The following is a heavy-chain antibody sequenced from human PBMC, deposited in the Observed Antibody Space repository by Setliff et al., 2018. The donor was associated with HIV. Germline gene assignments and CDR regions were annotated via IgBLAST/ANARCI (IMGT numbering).Heavy chain of an antibody. D-gene: IGHD4-17*01. CDR2: IYYSGRT. CDR3: AKGAGFYGDYTFDY. V-gene: IGHV4-39*07. J-gene: IGHJ4*02. CDR1: GGSIRSSGYY. Sequence: PSETLSLTCSVSGGSIRSSGYYWGWIRQPPGKGLEWIGSIYYSGRTTYNPSLRSRVTISVDTSKNQFSLSLTSVTAADTAVYYCAKGAGFYGDYTFDYWGQGNLVTVSS.